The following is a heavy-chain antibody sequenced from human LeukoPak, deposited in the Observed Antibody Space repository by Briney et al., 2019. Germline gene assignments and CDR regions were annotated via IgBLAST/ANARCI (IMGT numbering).Heavy chain of an antibody. CDR3: ARAVAAADSY. CDR1: GFIFTNYF. J-gene: IGHJ4*02. CDR2: IKHDGSEK. V-gene: IGHV3-7*04. D-gene: IGHD6-13*01. Sequence: GGSLRLSCAASGFIFTNYFMSWVRQAPGKGLEWVASIKHDGSEKYYVDSVRGRFTISRDNVKNSVYLQMNSLRAEDTAVYSCARAVAAADSYWGRGTLVTISS.